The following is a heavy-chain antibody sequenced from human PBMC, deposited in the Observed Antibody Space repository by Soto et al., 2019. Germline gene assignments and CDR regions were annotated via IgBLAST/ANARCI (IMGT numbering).Heavy chain of an antibody. Sequence: QVQLQESGPGLVKPSETLSLTCAVSGGSITHYYWAWIRQPPGQGLEWIGYIYNSVNTKYNPSLIDRVTILIDTSKSQFSLHLSSVTAADTAVYYCARVFNRVLTDMRSPGVMDVWGRGTTVTVSS. CDR1: GGSITHYY. D-gene: IGHD1-20*01. V-gene: IGHV4-59*01. CDR2: IYNSVNT. CDR3: ARVFNRVLTDMRSPGVMDV. J-gene: IGHJ6*04.